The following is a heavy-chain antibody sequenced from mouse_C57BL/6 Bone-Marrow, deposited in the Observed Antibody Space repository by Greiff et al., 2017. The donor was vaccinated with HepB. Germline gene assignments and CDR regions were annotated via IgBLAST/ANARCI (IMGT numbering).Heavy chain of an antibody. CDR1: GFTFSSYG. J-gene: IGHJ4*01. CDR2: ISSGGSYT. D-gene: IGHD2-4*01. V-gene: IGHV5-6*01. Sequence: EVQVVESGGDLVKPGGSLKLSCAASGFTFSSYGMSWVRQTPDKRLEWVATISSGGSYTYYPDSVKGRFTISRDNAKNTLYLQMSSLKSEDTAMYYCARHHDYDYAMDYWGQGTSVTVSS. CDR3: ARHHDYDYAMDY.